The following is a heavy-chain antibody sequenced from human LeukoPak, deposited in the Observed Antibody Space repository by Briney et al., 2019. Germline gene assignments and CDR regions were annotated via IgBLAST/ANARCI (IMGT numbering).Heavy chain of an antibody. V-gene: IGHV3-21*01. CDR1: GFTFSSYS. CDR2: ISSSSSYI. Sequence: PGGSLRLSCAASGFTFSSYSMNWVRQAPGKGLEWVSPISSSSSYIYYADSVKGRFIISRDNTRNSLYLQMNSLRAEDTALYYCAELGITMIGGVWGKGTTVTISS. J-gene: IGHJ6*04. D-gene: IGHD3-10*02. CDR3: AELGITMIGGV.